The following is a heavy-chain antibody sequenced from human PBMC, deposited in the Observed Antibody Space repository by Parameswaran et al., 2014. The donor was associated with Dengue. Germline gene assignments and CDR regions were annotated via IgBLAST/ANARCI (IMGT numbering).Heavy chain of an antibody. CDR2: LYHSNTT. D-gene: IGHD2-15*01. V-gene: IGHV4-30-2*05. Sequence: RWIRSAPRKGLEWIGYLYHSNTTYYNPSLKSRVTISEDTSKNQFSLSLRSVTAADTAVYYCARVVVVVGATVYCYMDVWGKGTTVTVSS. J-gene: IGHJ6*03. CDR3: ARVVVVVGATVYCYMDV.